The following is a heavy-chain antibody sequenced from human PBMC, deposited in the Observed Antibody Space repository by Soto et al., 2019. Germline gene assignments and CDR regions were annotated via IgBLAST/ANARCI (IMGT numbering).Heavy chain of an antibody. D-gene: IGHD3-10*01. CDR1: GYSFTNNG. V-gene: IGHV1-18*01. CDR3: ARDRPPYYGSGSGGMDV. Sequence: QVQLVQSGAEVKKPGASVKVSCKASGYSFTNNGINWVRQAAGQGLEWMGWISAYNGNTNYAQKLQGRVTMTTDTSTSTAYMELRSLRSDDTAVYYCARDRPPYYGSGSGGMDVWGQGTTVTVSS. CDR2: ISAYNGNT. J-gene: IGHJ6*02.